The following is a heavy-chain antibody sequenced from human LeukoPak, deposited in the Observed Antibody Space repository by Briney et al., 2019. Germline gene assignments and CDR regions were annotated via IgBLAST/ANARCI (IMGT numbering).Heavy chain of an antibody. Sequence: GGSLRLSCAASGFTFSSYGMHWVRQAPGKGLEWVAVIWYDGSNKYYADSVKGRFTISRDNSKNTLYLQMNSLRAEDTAVYYCAKDGASYYDILTGYHEFDYWGQGTLVTVSS. CDR2: IWYDGSNK. CDR1: GFTFSSYG. CDR3: AKDGASYYDILTGYHEFDY. J-gene: IGHJ4*02. V-gene: IGHV3-30*02. D-gene: IGHD3-9*01.